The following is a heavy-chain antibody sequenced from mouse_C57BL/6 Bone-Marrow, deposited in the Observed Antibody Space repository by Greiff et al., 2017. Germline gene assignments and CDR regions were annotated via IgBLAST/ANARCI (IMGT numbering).Heavy chain of an antibody. CDR2: IWSGGST. J-gene: IGHJ1*03. V-gene: IGHV2-2*01. CDR3: ARTSYYYGSSYWYFDV. Sequence: QVQLQQSGPGLVQPSQSLSITCPVSGFSLTSYGVHWVRQSPGKGLEWLGVIWSGGSTDYNAAFISRLSISKDNSKSQVFFKMNSLQADDTAIYYCARTSYYYGSSYWYFDVWGTGTTVTVSS. CDR1: GFSLTSYG. D-gene: IGHD1-1*01.